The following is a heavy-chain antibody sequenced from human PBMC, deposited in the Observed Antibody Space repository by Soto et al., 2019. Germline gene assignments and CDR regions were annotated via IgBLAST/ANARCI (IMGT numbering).Heavy chain of an antibody. CDR2: IVVGSGNT. V-gene: IGHV1-58*02. CDR1: GFTFTSSA. Sequence: ASVKVSCKASGFTFTSSAMQWVRQARGQRLEWIGWIVVGSGNTNYAQKLQERVTITRDMSTSTAYMELSSLRSEDTAVYYCAADVGYYYYGMDVWGQGTTVTVSS. CDR3: AADVGYYYYGMDV. D-gene: IGHD3-10*01. J-gene: IGHJ6*02.